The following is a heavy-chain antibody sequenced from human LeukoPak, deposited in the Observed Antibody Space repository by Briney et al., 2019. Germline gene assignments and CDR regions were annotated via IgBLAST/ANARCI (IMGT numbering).Heavy chain of an antibody. D-gene: IGHD2-2*01. J-gene: IGHJ6*03. CDR3: AREPRYCSSTRCLRYAYYHYYMAV. V-gene: IGHV1-18*01. CDR2: ISPYNGNT. Sequence: ASVKVSCKASGYTFTSYGISWVRQAPGQGLEWMGWISPYNGNTNYAQKLQGRVTMTTDTSTSTAYMELRSLRSDDTSGYYCAREPRYCSSTRCLRYAYYHYYMAVWGKGTTVTVSS. CDR1: GYTFTSYG.